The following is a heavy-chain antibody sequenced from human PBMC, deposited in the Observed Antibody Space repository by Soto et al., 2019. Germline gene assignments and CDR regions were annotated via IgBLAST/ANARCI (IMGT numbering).Heavy chain of an antibody. CDR3: ARHDSLGELWLQVDY. J-gene: IGHJ4*02. CDR1: GYSFTSYW. V-gene: IGHV5-10-1*01. Sequence: PGESLKISFKGSGYSFTSYWISWVRQMPGKGLEWMGRIDPSDSYTNYSPSFQGHVTISADKSISTAYLQWSSLKASDTAMYYCARHDSLGELWLQVDYWGQGTLVTVSS. CDR2: IDPSDSYT. D-gene: IGHD5-18*01.